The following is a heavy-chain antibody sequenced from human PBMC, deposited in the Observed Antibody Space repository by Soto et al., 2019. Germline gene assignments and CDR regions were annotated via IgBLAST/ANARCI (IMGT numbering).Heavy chain of an antibody. CDR2: IYYSGST. CDR1: GGSISSSSYY. J-gene: IGHJ4*02. D-gene: IGHD3-9*01. CDR3: ARHGPLSSYYDILTGYYISAPSFDY. V-gene: IGHV4-39*01. Sequence: SETLSLTCTVSGGSISSSSYYWGWIRQPPGKGLEWIGSIYYSGSTYYNPSLKSRVTISVDTSKNQFSLKLSSVTAADTAVYYCARHGPLSSYYDILTGYYISAPSFDYWGQGTLVTVSS.